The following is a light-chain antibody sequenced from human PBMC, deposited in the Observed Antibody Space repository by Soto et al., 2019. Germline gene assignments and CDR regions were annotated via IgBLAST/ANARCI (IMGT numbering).Light chain of an antibody. CDR1: QTISSY. CDR2: AAS. CDR3: QEAYSFPVT. J-gene: IGKJ5*01. V-gene: IGKV1-39*01. Sequence: DIQMTQSPSSLSASAGDRVTITCRASQTISSYLNWYQQRPGKAPELLIYAASTLQSGVPSRFSGSGSGTDFTLTISSLQPEDFATYYCQEAYSFPVTFGLGTRLEIK.